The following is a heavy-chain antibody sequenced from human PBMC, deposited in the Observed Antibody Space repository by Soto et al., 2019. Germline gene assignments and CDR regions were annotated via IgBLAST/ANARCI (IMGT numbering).Heavy chain of an antibody. D-gene: IGHD5-12*01. Sequence: QVQLVQSGAEVKKPGASVKVSCRTSGYSFIDYYVHWVRQAPGQGLEWVGWINPNSGASKYAENFHGRVTMTRDRSTSTVYMELAGLRSDDTAVYYCARWRDAVATHDSCGQGSLVTVSS. J-gene: IGHJ4*02. CDR1: GYSFIDYY. CDR2: INPNSGAS. CDR3: ARWRDAVATHDS. V-gene: IGHV1-2*02.